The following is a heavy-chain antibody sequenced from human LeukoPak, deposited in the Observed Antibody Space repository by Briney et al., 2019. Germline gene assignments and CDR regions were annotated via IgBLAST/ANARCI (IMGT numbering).Heavy chain of an antibody. Sequence: SETLSLTCAVSGGSISSGGYSWSWIRQPPGKGLAWIGYIYHSGSTSYNPSLKSRVTISVDRSKNQFSLKLSSVTAADTAVYYCARVYTGWFDPWGQGTLVTVSS. CDR1: GGSISSGGYS. J-gene: IGHJ5*02. D-gene: IGHD2-2*02. V-gene: IGHV4-30-2*01. CDR3: ARVYTGWFDP. CDR2: IYHSGST.